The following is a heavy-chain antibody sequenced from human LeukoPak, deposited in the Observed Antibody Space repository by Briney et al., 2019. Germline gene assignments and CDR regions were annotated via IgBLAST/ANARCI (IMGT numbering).Heavy chain of an antibody. CDR2: ISGSGGST. V-gene: IGHV3-23*01. CDR1: GFTFSSYA. CDR3: AKDTGIVGATPWFDP. Sequence: GGSLRLSCAASGFTFSSYAMSWVRQAPGKGLEWVSAISGSGGSTYYADSVKGRFTISRVNSKNTLYLQMNSLRAEDTAVYYCAKDTGIVGATPWFDPWGQGTLVTVS. D-gene: IGHD1-26*01. J-gene: IGHJ5*02.